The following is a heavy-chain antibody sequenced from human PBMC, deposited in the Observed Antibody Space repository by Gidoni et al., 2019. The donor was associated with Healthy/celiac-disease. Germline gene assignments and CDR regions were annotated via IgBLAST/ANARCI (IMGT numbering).Heavy chain of an antibody. CDR1: GGSFSGYY. CDR2: INHSGST. V-gene: IGHV4-34*01. CDR3: ARAGGQQLVGAFDI. D-gene: IGHD6-13*01. Sequence: QVQLQQWGAGLLKPSETLSLTCAVYGGSFSGYYWSWIRQPPGKGLEWIGEINHSGSTNYNPSLKSRVTIPVDTSKNQFSLKLSSVTAADTAVYYCARAGGQQLVGAFDIWGQGTMVTVSS. J-gene: IGHJ3*02.